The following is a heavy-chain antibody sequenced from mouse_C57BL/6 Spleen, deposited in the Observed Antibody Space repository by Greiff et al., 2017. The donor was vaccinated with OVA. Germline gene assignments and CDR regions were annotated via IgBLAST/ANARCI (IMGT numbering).Heavy chain of an antibody. D-gene: IGHD1-1*01. CDR1: GYSITSGYY. V-gene: IGHV3-6*01. J-gene: IGHJ2*01. CDR2: ISYDGSN. CDR3: ARAGDYGSSSVFGY. Sequence: EVQLQESGPGLVKPSQSLSLTCSVTGYSITSGYYWNWIRQFPGNKLEWMGYISYDGSNNYNPSLKNRISITRDTSKNQFFLKLNSVTTEDTATYYCARAGDYGSSSVFGYWGQGTTLTVSS.